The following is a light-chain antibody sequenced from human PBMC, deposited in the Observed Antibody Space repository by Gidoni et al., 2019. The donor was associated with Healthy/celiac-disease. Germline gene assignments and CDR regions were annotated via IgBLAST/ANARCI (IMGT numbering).Light chain of an antibody. CDR3: QQYYSYPQT. J-gene: IGKJ3*01. Sequence: AIRMTQSPSSFSASTGDRVTITCRASQDISNNLAWYQQKPGKAPKLLIYSASTLQSGVPSRFSGSGSGTDFTLTISCLQSEDFATYYCQQYYSYPQTFGPGTKVDIK. CDR1: QDISNN. V-gene: IGKV1-8*01. CDR2: SAS.